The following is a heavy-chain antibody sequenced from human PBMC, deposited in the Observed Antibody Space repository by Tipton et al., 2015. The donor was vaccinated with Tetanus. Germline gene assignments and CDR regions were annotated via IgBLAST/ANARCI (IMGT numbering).Heavy chain of an antibody. V-gene: IGHV4-38-2*01. Sequence: TLSLTCAVSGSSINTGHYWGWIRQSPGKGLEWIGNIYYSGTTYYNSPLKSRVTISLDTSKNQFSRRMTSVTAADTAVYYCARQADNWFDPWGQGTLVAVSS. CDR2: IYYSGTT. CDR1: GSSINTGHY. CDR3: ARQADNWFDP. J-gene: IGHJ5*02.